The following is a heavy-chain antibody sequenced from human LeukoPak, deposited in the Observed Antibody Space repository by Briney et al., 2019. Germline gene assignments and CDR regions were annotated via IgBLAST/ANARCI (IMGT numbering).Heavy chain of an antibody. CDR3: ARIAIPGRHYFDP. CDR1: GYSFTDYS. D-gene: IGHD6-13*01. J-gene: IGHJ5*01. CDR2: INPNSGGT. Sequence: ASVKVSCKASGYSFTDYSMHWARQAPGQGLEWMGWINPNSGGTDYAQEFRGRVTMTRDTSISTAYMELSRLRSDDTAVYYCARIAIPGRHYFDPWGQGTLVTVSS. V-gene: IGHV1-2*02.